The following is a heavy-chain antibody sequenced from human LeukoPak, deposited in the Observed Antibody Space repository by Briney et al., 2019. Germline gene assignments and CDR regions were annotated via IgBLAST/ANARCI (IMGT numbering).Heavy chain of an antibody. Sequence: GGSLRLSCAASAFTFSSYPMTWVRRAPGKGLEWVSAISASGFSSYYADSVKGRFTISRDNSKNTLYLQMNSLRAEDTAVYYCAKSLTMVAAGHYYYYGLDVWGQGTTVTVSS. CDR2: ISASGFSS. CDR1: AFTFSSYP. D-gene: IGHD6-13*01. V-gene: IGHV3-23*01. CDR3: AKSLTMVAAGHYYYYGLDV. J-gene: IGHJ6*02.